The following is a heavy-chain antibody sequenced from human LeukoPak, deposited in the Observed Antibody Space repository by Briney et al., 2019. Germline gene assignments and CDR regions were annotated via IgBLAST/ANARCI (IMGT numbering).Heavy chain of an antibody. CDR2: IGGSGSNI. D-gene: IGHD4/OR15-4a*01. CDR3: ARDSSYGSNFDHFDY. V-gene: IGHV3-21*01. CDR1: GFNFSDYG. J-gene: IGHJ4*02. Sequence: GGSLRLSCAASGFNFSDYGMNWVRQTPGSGLEWVSSIGGSGSNIYYADSVKGRFTISRDNAKSSLFLQMTDLRAEDTAVYYCARDSSYGSNFDHFDYWGQGTLVTVSS.